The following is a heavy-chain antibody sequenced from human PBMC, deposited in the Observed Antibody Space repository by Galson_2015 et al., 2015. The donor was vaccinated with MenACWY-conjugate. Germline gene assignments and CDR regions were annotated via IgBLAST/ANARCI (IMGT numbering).Heavy chain of an antibody. V-gene: IGHV4-39*02. Sequence: SETLSLTCTVSGGSISISSYYWGWIRQSPGKGLEWIGSIFYSGTTSYNPSLKSRVTISVDTSKNRFSLKLTSVTAADTAIYYCAREAITMVRGAPWHNWGQGTLVTVSS. CDR1: GGSISISSYY. J-gene: IGHJ4*02. D-gene: IGHD3-10*01. CDR2: IFYSGTT. CDR3: AREAITMVRGAPWHN.